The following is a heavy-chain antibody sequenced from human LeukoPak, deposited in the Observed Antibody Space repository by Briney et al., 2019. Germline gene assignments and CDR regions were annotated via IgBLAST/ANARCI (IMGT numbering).Heavy chain of an antibody. D-gene: IGHD6-19*01. Sequence: GASVKVSCKASGYTFTSYDINWVRQATGQGLEWMGWMNPNSGNTGYAQKFQGRVTMTRNTSISTAYMELSSLRSEDTAVYYCALWTRSSSGWSALFDYWGQGTLVTVSS. CDR3: ALWTRSSSGWSALFDY. CDR1: GYTFTSYD. J-gene: IGHJ4*02. CDR2: MNPNSGNT. V-gene: IGHV1-8*01.